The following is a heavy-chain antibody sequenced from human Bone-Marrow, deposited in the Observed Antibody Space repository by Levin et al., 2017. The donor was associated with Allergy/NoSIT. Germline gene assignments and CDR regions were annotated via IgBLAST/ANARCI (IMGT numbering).Heavy chain of an antibody. J-gene: IGHJ4*02. D-gene: IGHD3-16*02. V-gene: IGHV3-30*04. CDR2: ISYHGLNL. CDR3: ARDAIPELSLWGRPAWIDY. Sequence: GESLKISCTGSGFTFNNYALHWVRQAPGKGLEWVAVISYHGLNLYYIDSVKGRFIISRDNSTNTVYLQMNSLRPGDTAVYYCARDAIPELSLWGRPAWIDYWGQGTLVTVSS. CDR1: GFTFNNYA.